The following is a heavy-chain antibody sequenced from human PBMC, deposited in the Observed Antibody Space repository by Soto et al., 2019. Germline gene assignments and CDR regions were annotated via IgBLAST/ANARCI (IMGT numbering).Heavy chain of an antibody. Sequence: PSETLSLTCTVSGGSISSYYWSWIRQPPGKGLEWIGYIYYSGSTNYNPSLKSRVTISVDTSKNQFSLKLSSVTAADTAVYYCARHNDILTGYVYYYYGMDVWGQGTTVTVSS. CDR3: ARHNDILTGYVYYYYGMDV. D-gene: IGHD3-9*01. V-gene: IGHV4-59*08. J-gene: IGHJ6*02. CDR1: GGSISSYY. CDR2: IYYSGST.